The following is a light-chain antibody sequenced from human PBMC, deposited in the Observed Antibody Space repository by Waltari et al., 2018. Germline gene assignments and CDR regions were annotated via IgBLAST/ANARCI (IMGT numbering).Light chain of an antibody. J-gene: IGKJ4*01. CDR3: QQRRNWPLT. V-gene: IGKV3-11*01. CDR2: GAS. Sequence: DIVLTQFPATLSLSPGERATLLCRSSQSVNNYLAWYQQKRGQAHRILIYGASNRATVVPARFSGSGSGTDFTLTISTLEPEDFAVYYCQQRRNWPLTFGGGTKVEIK. CDR1: QSVNNY.